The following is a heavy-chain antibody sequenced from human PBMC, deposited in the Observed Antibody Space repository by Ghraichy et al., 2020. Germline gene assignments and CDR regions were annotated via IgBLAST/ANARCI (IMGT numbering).Heavy chain of an antibody. CDR2: INHSGST. Sequence: SETLSLTCAVYGGSFSGYYWSWIRQPPGKGLEWIGEINHSGSTNYNPSLKSRVTISVDTSKNQFSLKLSSVTAADTAVYYCARLVIKYYYDSSGKRYYYYGMDVWGQGTTVTVSS. J-gene: IGHJ6*02. D-gene: IGHD3-22*01. CDR3: ARLVIKYYYDSSGKRYYYYGMDV. CDR1: GGSFSGYY. V-gene: IGHV4-34*01.